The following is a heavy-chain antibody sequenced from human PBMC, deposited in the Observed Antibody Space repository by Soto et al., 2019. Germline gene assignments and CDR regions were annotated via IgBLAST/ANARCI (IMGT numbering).Heavy chain of an antibody. Sequence: GDSLKSSCKGSGYSFTSYWIGWVRQMPGKDLEWMGIIYPGDSDTRYSPSFQGQVTMTRNTSISTAYMELSSLRSEDTAVYYCARGSVDLYSSSSYEDYYYYYMDVWGNRTTVTVSS. CDR2: IYPGDSDT. V-gene: IGHV5-51*01. D-gene: IGHD6-6*01. CDR1: GYSFTSYW. CDR3: ARGSVDLYSSSSYEDYYYYYMDV. J-gene: IGHJ6*03.